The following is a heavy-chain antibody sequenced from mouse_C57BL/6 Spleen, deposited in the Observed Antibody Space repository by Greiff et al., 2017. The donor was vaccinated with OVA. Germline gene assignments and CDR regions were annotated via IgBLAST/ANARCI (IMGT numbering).Heavy chain of an antibody. J-gene: IGHJ2*01. CDR2: IYPGDGDT. V-gene: IGHV1-80*01. CDR3: ASIYYGYGRDFDY. D-gene: IGHD2-2*01. CDR1: GYAFSSYW. Sequence: VKLQESGAELVKPGASVKISCKASGYAFSSYWMNWVKQRPGKGLEWIGQIYPGDGDTNYNGKFKGKATLTADKSSSTAYMQLSSLTSEDSAVYFCASIYYGYGRDFDYWGQGTTLTVSS.